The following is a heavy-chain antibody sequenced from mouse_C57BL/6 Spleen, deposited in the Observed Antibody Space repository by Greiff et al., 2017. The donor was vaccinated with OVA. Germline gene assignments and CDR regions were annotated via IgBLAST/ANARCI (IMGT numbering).Heavy chain of an antibody. CDR1: GFTFSSYA. CDR3: ARDPTTVVATDYFDY. CDR2: ISDGGSYT. V-gene: IGHV5-4*01. Sequence: EVQGVESGGGLVEPGGSLKLSCAASGFTFSSYAMSWVRQTPEKRLEWVATISDGGSYTYYPDNVKGRFTISRDNAKNNLYLQMSHLKSEDTAMYYCARDPTTVVATDYFDYWGQGTTLTVSS. D-gene: IGHD1-1*01. J-gene: IGHJ2*01.